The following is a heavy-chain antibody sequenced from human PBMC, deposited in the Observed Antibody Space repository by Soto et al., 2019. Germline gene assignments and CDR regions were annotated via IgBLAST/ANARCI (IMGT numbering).Heavy chain of an antibody. J-gene: IGHJ4*02. Sequence: VQLVESGGSVVQRGGSLRLSCAASGLAFSAFGMLWVRQTPGKGLELVAFISSHGDKRYYGDSVQGRFTVSRDDSKNTLYLQMTSLRPEDTAVYYCAKDSMASGYDDYIDFWGQGTPVTVSS. D-gene: IGHD5-12*01. V-gene: IGHV3-30*18. CDR1: GLAFSAFG. CDR2: ISSHGDKR. CDR3: AKDSMASGYDDYIDF.